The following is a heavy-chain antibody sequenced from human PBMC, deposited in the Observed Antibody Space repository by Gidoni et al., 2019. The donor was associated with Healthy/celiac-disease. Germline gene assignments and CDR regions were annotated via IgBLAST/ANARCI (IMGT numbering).Heavy chain of an antibody. CDR1: GYSFTSYW. CDR2: IDPSDSYT. Sequence: VQLVQSGAEVKKPGESLRISCKGSGYSFTSYWISWVRQLYGKGLARMGRIDPSDSYTNYSPSFQGHVTISADKSISTAYLQWSSLKASDTAMYYCARIDQLLPYDYWGQGTLVTVSS. D-gene: IGHD2-2*01. V-gene: IGHV5-10-1*03. J-gene: IGHJ4*02. CDR3: ARIDQLLPYDY.